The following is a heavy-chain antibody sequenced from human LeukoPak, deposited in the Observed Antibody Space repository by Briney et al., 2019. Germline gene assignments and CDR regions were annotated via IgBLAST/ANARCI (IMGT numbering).Heavy chain of an antibody. CDR2: IIPIFGTA. CDR1: GGTFSSYA. J-gene: IGHJ4*02. Sequence: SVKVSCKASGGTFSSYAISWVRQAPGQGLEWMGGIIPIFGTANYAQKFQGRVTITADESTSTAYMELSSLRSEDTAVYYCAREGVRGIAAAGYYFDYWGQGTLVTVSS. CDR3: AREGVRGIAAAGYYFDY. V-gene: IGHV1-69*13. D-gene: IGHD6-13*01.